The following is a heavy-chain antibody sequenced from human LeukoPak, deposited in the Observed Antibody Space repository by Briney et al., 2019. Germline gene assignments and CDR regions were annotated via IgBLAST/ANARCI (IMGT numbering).Heavy chain of an antibody. D-gene: IGHD2-21*01. V-gene: IGHV1-46*01. J-gene: IGHJ4*02. CDR3: ARVTGIAGGEPDY. CDR2: INPSGGST. CDR1: GYTFTSYY. Sequence: ASVKVSCKASGYTFTSYYMHWVRQAPGQGLEWMGIINPSGGSTSYVQKFQGRVTMTTDTSTSTAYMELRSLRSDDTALYYCARVTGIAGGEPDYWGQGTLVTVSS.